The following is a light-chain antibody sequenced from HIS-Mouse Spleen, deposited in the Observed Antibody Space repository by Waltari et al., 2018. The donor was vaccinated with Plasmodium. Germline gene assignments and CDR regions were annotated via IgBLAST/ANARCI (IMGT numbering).Light chain of an antibody. CDR2: GAS. J-gene: IGKJ2*01. V-gene: IGKV3-20*01. CDR3: QQDGSSPYT. CDR1: QSVSSSY. Sequence: EIVLTQSPGTLSLSPGARATLSCRASQSVSSSYLAWYEQKPGQAPRLLIYGASSRASGIPDRFSGSGSGTDFTLTISRLEPEDFAVYYCQQDGSSPYTFGQGTKLEIK.